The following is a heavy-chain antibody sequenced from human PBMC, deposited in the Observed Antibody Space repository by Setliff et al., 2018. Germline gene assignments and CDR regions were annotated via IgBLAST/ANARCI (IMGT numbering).Heavy chain of an antibody. J-gene: IGHJ6*03. Sequence: SETLSLTCTVSGGSISSYYWSWIRQPAGKGLEWLGPIYIGGSANYNPSLKSRVTMSIATSKNQFSLKLNSVTAADMAVYYCAREQWLDPPGYYYMDVWAEGTTVTVSS. V-gene: IGHV4-4*07. CDR2: IYIGGSA. CDR3: AREQWLDPPGYYYMDV. D-gene: IGHD6-19*01. CDR1: GGSISSYY.